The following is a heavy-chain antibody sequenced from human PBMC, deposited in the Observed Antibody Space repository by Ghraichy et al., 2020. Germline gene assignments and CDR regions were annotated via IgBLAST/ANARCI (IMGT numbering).Heavy chain of an antibody. D-gene: IGHD5-18*01. CDR3: ARGFERRGYSYGYYYYYGMDV. V-gene: IGHV4-34*01. J-gene: IGHJ6*02. CDR1: GGSFSGYY. Sequence: SETLSLTCAVYGGSFSGYYWSWIRQPPGKGLEWIGEINHSGSTNYNPSLKSRVTISVDTSKNQFSLKLSSVTAADTAVYYCARGFERRGYSYGYYYYYGMDVWGQGTTVTVSS. CDR2: INHSGST.